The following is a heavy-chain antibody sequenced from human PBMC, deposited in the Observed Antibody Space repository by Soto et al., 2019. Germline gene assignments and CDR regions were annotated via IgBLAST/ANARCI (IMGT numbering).Heavy chain of an antibody. Sequence: SVKVSCKASGSTFSSYAISWVRQAPGQGLEWMGGIIPIFGTANYAQKFQGRVTITADESTSTAYMELSSLRSEDTAVYYCATPRGQYNWNLLDYYYYGMDVWGQGTTVTVSS. D-gene: IGHD1-20*01. CDR1: GSTFSSYA. CDR2: IIPIFGTA. J-gene: IGHJ6*02. V-gene: IGHV1-69*13. CDR3: ATPRGQYNWNLLDYYYYGMDV.